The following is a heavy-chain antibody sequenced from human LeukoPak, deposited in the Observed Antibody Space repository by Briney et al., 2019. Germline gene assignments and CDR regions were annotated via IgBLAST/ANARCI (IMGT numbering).Heavy chain of an antibody. CDR1: GFTFSSYS. CDR3: ARDGDIVATIPADYYYYYMDV. CDR2: ISSSSSYI. Sequence: GGSLRLSCAASGFTFSSYSMNWVRQAPGKGLEWVSSISSSSSYIYYTDSVKGRFTISRDNAKNSLYLQMDSLRAEDTAVYYCARDGDIVATIPADYYYYYMDVWGKGTTVTVSS. D-gene: IGHD5-12*01. J-gene: IGHJ6*03. V-gene: IGHV3-21*01.